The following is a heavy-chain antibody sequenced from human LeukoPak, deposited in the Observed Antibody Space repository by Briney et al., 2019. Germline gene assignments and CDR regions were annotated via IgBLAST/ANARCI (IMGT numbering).Heavy chain of an antibody. CDR2: INPSGGTT. CDR1: GYTFTSYH. J-gene: IGHJ4*02. Sequence: ASVKVSCKASGYTFTSYHMHWVRQAPGQGLEWMGIINPSGGTTNYAQKFRGRVTMTRDMSTSTVYMELSSLRSEDTAVYYCARGTYGVIDYWGQGTLVTVSS. D-gene: IGHD3-10*01. CDR3: ARGTYGVIDY. V-gene: IGHV1-46*01.